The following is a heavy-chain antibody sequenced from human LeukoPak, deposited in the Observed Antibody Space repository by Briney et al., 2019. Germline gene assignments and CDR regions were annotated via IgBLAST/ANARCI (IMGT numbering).Heavy chain of an antibody. Sequence: GGSLRLSCAASGFTFSSYAMSWVRQAPGKGLKWVSAISGSGGSTYYADSVKGRFTISRDNSKNTLYLQMNSLRAEDTAVYYCAKTPKDFEGAFDIWGQGTMVTVSS. CDR3: AKTPKDFEGAFDI. CDR2: ISGSGGST. J-gene: IGHJ3*02. D-gene: IGHD2/OR15-2a*01. CDR1: GFTFSSYA. V-gene: IGHV3-23*01.